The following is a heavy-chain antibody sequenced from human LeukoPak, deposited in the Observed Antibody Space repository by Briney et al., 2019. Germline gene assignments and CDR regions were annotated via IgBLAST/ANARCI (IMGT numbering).Heavy chain of an antibody. V-gene: IGHV4-4*02. CDR1: GGSISSSSW. D-gene: IGHD4-17*01. CDR2: IYLRGNT. CDR3: ARGTITTVTDS. Sequence: KPSETLSLTCAISGGSISSSSWWTWVRQPPGKGLEWVGEIYLRGNTNYNPSLESRVTISVDESKTQLSLRLESVTAADTAVYYCARGTITTVTDSWGPGTLVTVSS. J-gene: IGHJ4*02.